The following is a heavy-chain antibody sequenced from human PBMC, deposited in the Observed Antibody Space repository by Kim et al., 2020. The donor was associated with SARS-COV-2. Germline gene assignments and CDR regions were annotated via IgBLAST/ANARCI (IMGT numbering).Heavy chain of an antibody. CDR3: AGQITVAGAGTTPFGY. Sequence: SETLSLTCTVSGGSISSSSYYWGWIRQPPGKGLEWIGSIYYSGSTYYNPSLKSRVTISVDTSKNQFSLKLSSVTAADTAVYYCAGQITVAGAGTTPFGYWGQGTLVTVSS. V-gene: IGHV4-39*01. D-gene: IGHD6-19*01. CDR2: IYYSGST. J-gene: IGHJ4*02. CDR1: GGSISSSSYY.